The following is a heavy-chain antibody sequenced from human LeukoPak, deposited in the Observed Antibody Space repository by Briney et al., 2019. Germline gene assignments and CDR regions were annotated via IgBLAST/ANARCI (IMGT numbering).Heavy chain of an antibody. V-gene: IGHV3-23*01. CDR1: GFTFSSYA. D-gene: IGHD5-12*01. J-gene: IGHJ6*02. Sequence: GGSLRLSCAASGFTFSSYAMSWVRQAPGKGLEWVSAISGSGGSTYYADSVKGRFTISRDNSKNTLYLQMNSLRAEDTAVYYCAKDNKDMWEWLRPYYYYYGMDVWGQGTTVTVSS. CDR2: ISGSGGST. CDR3: AKDNKDMWEWLRPYYYYYGMDV.